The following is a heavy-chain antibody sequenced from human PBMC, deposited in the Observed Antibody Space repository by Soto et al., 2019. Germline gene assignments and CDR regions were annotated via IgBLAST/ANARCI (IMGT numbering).Heavy chain of an antibody. J-gene: IGHJ4*02. V-gene: IGHV4-34*01. D-gene: IGHD3-16*01. CDR2: IDHSGGT. CDR1: GGSFSGYY. Sequence: QVQLQQWGAGLSKPSETLSLTCAVYGGSFSGYYWSWIRQPPGKGLEWLGEIDHSGGTNYNPSLKSRVTISVDTSKNQFSLKLSSVTAADTAVYYCARGRLGGAANWGQGTLVTVSS. CDR3: ARGRLGGAAN.